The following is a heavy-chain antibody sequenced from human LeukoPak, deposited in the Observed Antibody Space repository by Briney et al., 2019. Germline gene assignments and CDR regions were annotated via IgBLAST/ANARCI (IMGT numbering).Heavy chain of an antibody. D-gene: IGHD5-24*01. V-gene: IGHV3-9*01. CDR3: AKVNVEMATRDAFDI. J-gene: IGHJ3*02. Sequence: GGSLRLSCAASGFTFDDYTMHWVRQAPGKGLEWVSGISWNSGSIGYADSVKGRFTISRDNAKNSLYLQMNSLRAEDTALYYCAKVNVEMATRDAFDIWGQGTMVTVSS. CDR2: ISWNSGSI. CDR1: GFTFDDYT.